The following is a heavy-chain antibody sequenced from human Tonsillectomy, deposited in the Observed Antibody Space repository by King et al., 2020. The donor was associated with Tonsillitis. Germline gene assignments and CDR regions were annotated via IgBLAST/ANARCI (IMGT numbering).Heavy chain of an antibody. CDR2: IAYDGSNK. Sequence: VQMVEYGGGVVQPGRSLRLSCAASGFSFSSYGMHWVRQAPGKGLEWVAVIAYDGSNKYYADSVKGRFTISRDNSKNTLYLQMNSLRAEDTAVYYCAKEEVGFDYWGQGTLVTVSS. V-gene: IGHV3-30*18. CDR1: GFSFSSYG. J-gene: IGHJ4*02. CDR3: AKEEVGFDY.